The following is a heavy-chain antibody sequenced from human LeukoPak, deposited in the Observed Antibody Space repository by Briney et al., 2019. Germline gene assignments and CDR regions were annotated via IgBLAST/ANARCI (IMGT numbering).Heavy chain of an antibody. V-gene: IGHV1-3*01. J-gene: IGHJ3*02. CDR2: IHADSGNT. CDR3: TIGLAGDWDAFDI. Sequence: ASVKVSCKTSGYTFTTCAVHWVRQAPGQRLEWMGWIHADSGNTKYSQKLQGRVAIARDTSASTIYMELTSLRIEDTAVYFCTIGLAGDWDAFDIWGLGTMVTVSS. CDR1: GYTFTTCA. D-gene: IGHD6-19*01.